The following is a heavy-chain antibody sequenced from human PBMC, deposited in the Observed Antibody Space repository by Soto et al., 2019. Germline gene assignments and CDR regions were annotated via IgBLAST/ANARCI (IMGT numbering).Heavy chain of an antibody. D-gene: IGHD2-15*01. CDR1: GYTFTSYG. J-gene: IGHJ6*02. CDR3: ASGDPPYCSGGSCYPNLYYYGMDV. Sequence: ASVKVSCKASGYTFTSYGISWVRQAPGQGLEWMRWISAYNGNTNYAQKLQGRVTMTTDTSTSTAYMELRSLRSDDTAVYYCASGDPPYCSGGSCYPNLYYYGMDVWGQGTTVTVSS. V-gene: IGHV1-18*04. CDR2: ISAYNGNT.